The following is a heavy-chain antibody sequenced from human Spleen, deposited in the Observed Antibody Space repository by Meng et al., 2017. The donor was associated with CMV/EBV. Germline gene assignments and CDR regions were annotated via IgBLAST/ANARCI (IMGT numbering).Heavy chain of an antibody. J-gene: IGHJ6*02. Sequence: SVKVSCKASGGTFSSYTISWVRQAPGQGLEWMGRIIPILGIANYAQKFQGRVMITADKSTSTAYMELSSLRSEDTAVYYCARDSVFAEYCSSTSCSNTGMDVWGQGTTVTVSS. D-gene: IGHD2-2*01. CDR3: ARDSVFAEYCSSTSCSNTGMDV. CDR2: IIPILGIA. V-gene: IGHV1-69*04. CDR1: GGTFSSYT.